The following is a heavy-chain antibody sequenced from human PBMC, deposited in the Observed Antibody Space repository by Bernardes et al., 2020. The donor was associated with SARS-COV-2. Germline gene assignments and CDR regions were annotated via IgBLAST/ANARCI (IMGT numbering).Heavy chain of an antibody. J-gene: IGHJ4*02. CDR3: TRGAKVLEY. V-gene: IGHV4-34*01. Sequence: SETLSLTCAVHGGSLISYYWSWIRQPPGTGLEWIGHINHSGTTNYNPSLESRVFISVDTSKNQFSLRLTSVTAADTAIYFCTRGAKVLEYWGQGTLVSVSS. CDR2: INHSGTT. CDR1: GGSLISYY.